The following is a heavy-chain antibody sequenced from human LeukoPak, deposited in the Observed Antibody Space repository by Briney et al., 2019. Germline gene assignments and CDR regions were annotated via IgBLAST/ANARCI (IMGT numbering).Heavy chain of an antibody. CDR2: IYHSGST. CDR3: ARGYSGYSGY. Sequence: SETLSLTCTVSGGSISSSSYYWGWIRQPPGKGLEWIGSIYHSGSTYYNPSLKSRVTISVDTSKNQFSLKLSSVTAADTAVYYCARGYSGYSGYWGQGTLVTVSS. D-gene: IGHD5-12*01. J-gene: IGHJ4*02. CDR1: GGSISSSSYY. V-gene: IGHV4-39*07.